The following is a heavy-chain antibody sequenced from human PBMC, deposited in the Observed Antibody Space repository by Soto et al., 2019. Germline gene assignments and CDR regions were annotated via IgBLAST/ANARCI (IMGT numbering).Heavy chain of an antibody. V-gene: IGHV3-23*01. Sequence: GGSLRLSCSASGFTFSNCAMSWVRQAPGKGLEWVSTISGRGGSTYYADSVKGRLTISRDNSKNTLFLQMNSLRAEDTAVYYCAKRFYREEDGYNFFDSWGQGTLVTVSS. CDR3: AKRFYREEDGYNFFDS. J-gene: IGHJ4*02. CDR2: ISGRGGST. D-gene: IGHD5-12*01. CDR1: GFTFSNCA.